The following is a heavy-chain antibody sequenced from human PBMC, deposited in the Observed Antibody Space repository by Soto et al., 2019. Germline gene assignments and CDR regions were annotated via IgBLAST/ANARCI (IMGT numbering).Heavy chain of an antibody. V-gene: IGHV1-18*01. Sequence: ASVKVSCKASGYTFTSYAIHWVRQAPGQRLEWMGWISAYNGNTNYAQKLQGRVTMTTDTSTSTAYMELRSLRSDDTAVYYCAREPSIAAAGSFWFDPWGQGTLVTVSS. D-gene: IGHD6-13*01. J-gene: IGHJ5*02. CDR2: ISAYNGNT. CDR3: AREPSIAAAGSFWFDP. CDR1: GYTFTSYA.